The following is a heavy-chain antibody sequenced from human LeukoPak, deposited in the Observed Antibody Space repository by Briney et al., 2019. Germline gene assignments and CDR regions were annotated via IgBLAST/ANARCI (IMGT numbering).Heavy chain of an antibody. V-gene: IGHV4-34*01. D-gene: IGHD1-26*01. CDR2: INHSGST. Sequence: PSETLSLTCAVYGGSFSGYYWSWIRQPPGKGLEWIGEINHSGSTNYNPSLKSRVTISVDTSKNQFSLKLSSVTAADTAVYYCASLAGELLPPNDYWGQGTLVTVSS. CDR1: GGSFSGYY. J-gene: IGHJ4*02. CDR3: ASLAGELLPPNDY.